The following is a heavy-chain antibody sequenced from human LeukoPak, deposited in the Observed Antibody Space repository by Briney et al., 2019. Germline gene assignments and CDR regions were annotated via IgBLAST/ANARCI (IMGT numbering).Heavy chain of an antibody. Sequence: GGSLRLSCAASGFTFSGSAMHWVRQASGKGLEWVGRIRSKANSYATAYAASVKGRFTISRDDSKNTAYLQMNSLKTEDTAVYYCTSPLSNFDYWGQGTLATVSS. D-gene: IGHD3-3*02. V-gene: IGHV3-73*01. J-gene: IGHJ4*02. CDR3: TSPLSNFDY. CDR1: GFTFSGSA. CDR2: IRSKANSYAT.